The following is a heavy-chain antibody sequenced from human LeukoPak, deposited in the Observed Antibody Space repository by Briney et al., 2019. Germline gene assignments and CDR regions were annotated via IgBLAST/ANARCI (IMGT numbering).Heavy chain of an antibody. V-gene: IGHV3-30*02. D-gene: IGHD3-10*01. CDR2: IRYDGSNK. J-gene: IGHJ4*02. Sequence: PGGSLRLSCAASGFTFSSYGMHWVRQAPGKGLEWVAFIRYDGSNKYYADSVKGRFTISRDNSKNTLYLQMNSLRAEDTAVYYCAKDWYYYGSGSSLCLDYWGQGTLVTVSS. CDR1: GFTFSSYG. CDR3: AKDWYYYGSGSSLCLDY.